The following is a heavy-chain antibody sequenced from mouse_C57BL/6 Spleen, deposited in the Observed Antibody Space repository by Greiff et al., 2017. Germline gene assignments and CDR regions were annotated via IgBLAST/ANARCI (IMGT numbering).Heavy chain of an antibody. D-gene: IGHD2-2*01. CDR3: TRGSYAYDGYFDV. J-gene: IGHJ1*03. V-gene: IGHV5-9-1*02. CDR2: ISSGGDYI. CDR1: GFTFSSYA. Sequence: EVKLMESGGGLVKPGGSLKLSCAASGFTFSSYAMSWVRQTPEKRLEWVASISSGGDYIYYADTVTGRFTLSRDNARNTLYLQMSSLKSEDTAMYYFTRGSYAYDGYFDVWGTGTTLTVSS.